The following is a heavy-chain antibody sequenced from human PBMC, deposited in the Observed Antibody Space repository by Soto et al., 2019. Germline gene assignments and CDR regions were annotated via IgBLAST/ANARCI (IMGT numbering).Heavy chain of an antibody. V-gene: IGHV3-30*18. CDR1: GFTFSRYG. J-gene: IGHJ4*02. Sequence: QVQLVESGGGVVQPGRSLRLSCAASGFTFSRYGMHWVRQAPGKGLEWVAVISYDGSNKYYADSVKGLFTISRDNSKNTLYLQMNSLRAEDTAVYYCAKGTPYCTNGVCWGIDYWGQGTLVTVSS. CDR2: ISYDGSNK. CDR3: AKGTPYCTNGVCWGIDY. D-gene: IGHD2-8*01.